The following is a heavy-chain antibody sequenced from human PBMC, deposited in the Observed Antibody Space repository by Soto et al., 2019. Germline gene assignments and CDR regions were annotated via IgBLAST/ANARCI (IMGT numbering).Heavy chain of an antibody. V-gene: IGHV6-1*01. CDR1: GDSVSSNSAA. D-gene: IGHD6-13*01. Sequence: SQTLSLTCAISGDSVSSNSAAWNWIRQSPSRGLEWLGRTYYRSKWYNDYAVSVKSRITINPDTSKNQFSLQLNSVTPEDTAVYYCARGSSRLETYYYYGMDVWGQGTTVTVSS. CDR3: ARGSSRLETYYYYGMDV. J-gene: IGHJ6*02. CDR2: TYYRSKWYN.